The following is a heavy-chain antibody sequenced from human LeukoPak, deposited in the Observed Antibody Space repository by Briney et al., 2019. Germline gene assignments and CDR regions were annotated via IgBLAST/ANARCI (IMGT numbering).Heavy chain of an antibody. CDR3: ARGGLVGPTPYLDS. Sequence: GGSLRLSCAASGFTFNTYPMYWVRQAPGRGPEYVSGINNNGDRTYYAKSVKGRFTISRDNSKNTLYLQVGSLRAEDMAVYYCARGGLVGPTPYLDSWGQGTLVTVSS. J-gene: IGHJ4*02. D-gene: IGHD1-26*01. CDR1: GFTFNTYP. V-gene: IGHV3-64*01. CDR2: INNNGDRT.